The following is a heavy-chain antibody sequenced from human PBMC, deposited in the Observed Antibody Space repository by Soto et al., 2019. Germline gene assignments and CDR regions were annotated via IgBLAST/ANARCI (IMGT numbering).Heavy chain of an antibody. CDR3: AKAPRDSSGYYYSLDY. J-gene: IGHJ4*02. CDR1: GFTFSSYA. D-gene: IGHD3-22*01. Sequence: GGSLRLSCAASGFTFSSYAMSWVRQAPGKGLEWVSAISGSGGSTYYADSGKGRFTISRDNSKNTLYLQMNSLRAEDTAVYYCAKAPRDSSGYYYSLDYWGQGTLVTVSS. CDR2: ISGSGGST. V-gene: IGHV3-23*01.